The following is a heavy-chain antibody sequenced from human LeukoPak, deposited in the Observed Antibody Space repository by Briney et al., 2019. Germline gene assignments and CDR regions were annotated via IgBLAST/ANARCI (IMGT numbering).Heavy chain of an antibody. CDR1: GFTFSSYA. V-gene: IGHV3-30-3*01. J-gene: IGHJ5*02. CDR3: ARDKGYGGNSKIS. D-gene: IGHD4-23*01. CDR2: ISYDGSST. Sequence: PGGSLRLSCAASGFTFSSYAMHWVRQAPGKGLEWVAIISYDGSSTSYADSVKGRFTMSRDNSKNTLCLQMNSLRAEDTAVYYCARDKGYGGNSKISWGQGTLVTVSS.